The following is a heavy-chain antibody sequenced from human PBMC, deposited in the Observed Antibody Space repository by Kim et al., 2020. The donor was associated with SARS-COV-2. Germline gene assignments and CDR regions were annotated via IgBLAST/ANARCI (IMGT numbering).Heavy chain of an antibody. CDR2: ISWNSGSI. D-gene: IGHD2-2*01. J-gene: IGHJ6*02. CDR3: AKDAYCSSTSCYSMGYYYYGMDV. V-gene: IGHV3-9*01. CDR1: GFTFDDYA. Sequence: GGSLRLSCAASGFTFDDYAMHWVRQAPGKGLEWVSGISWNSGSIGYADSVKGRFTISIDNAKNSLYLQMNSLRAEDTALYYCAKDAYCSSTSCYSMGYYYYGMDVWGQGTTVTVSS.